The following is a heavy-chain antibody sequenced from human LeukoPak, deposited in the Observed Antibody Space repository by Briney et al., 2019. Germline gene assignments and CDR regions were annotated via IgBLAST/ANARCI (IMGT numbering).Heavy chain of an antibody. D-gene: IGHD2-21*02. Sequence: GGSLRLSCAASGFTFSSYEMNWVRQAPGKGLEWVSYISSSGSTIYYADSVKGRFTISRDNAKNSLYLQMNSLRAEDTAVYYCARDNLPVVTTIGSDDAFDIWGQGTMVTVSS. J-gene: IGHJ3*02. CDR3: ARDNLPVVTTIGSDDAFDI. V-gene: IGHV3-48*03. CDR2: ISSSGSTI. CDR1: GFTFSSYE.